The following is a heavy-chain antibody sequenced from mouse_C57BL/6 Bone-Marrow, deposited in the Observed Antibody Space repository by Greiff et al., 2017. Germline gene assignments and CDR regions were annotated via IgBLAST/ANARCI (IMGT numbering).Heavy chain of an antibody. CDR2: IDPENGNT. CDR1: GFTIKDDY. Sequence: EVQLQQSGAELVRPGASVKLSCTASGFTIKDDYMHWVKQRPEQGLEWIGWIDPENGNTEYASKFQGKATLTADTSSNTAYLQLSSLTSEDTAVYYYISYATTVAYHFDYWGQGTTLTVSA. D-gene: IGHD1-1*01. CDR3: ISYATTVAYHFDY. J-gene: IGHJ2*01. V-gene: IGHV14-4*01.